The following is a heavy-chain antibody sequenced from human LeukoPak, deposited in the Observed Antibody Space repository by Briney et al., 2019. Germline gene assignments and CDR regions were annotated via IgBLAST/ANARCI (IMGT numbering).Heavy chain of an antibody. V-gene: IGHV5-51*01. CDR2: IYPGDSDT. Sequence: GASLKISLKGSGSRFTSYWIGWVRAMPGKGLEWMWIIYPGDSDTRYSPSFQGQVTISADKSISTSYLQWSSLKAPDTAMYYCARLPIYYYDSSGYYYVPHYFDYWGQGTLVTVSS. CDR1: GSRFTSYW. J-gene: IGHJ4*02. D-gene: IGHD3-22*01. CDR3: ARLPIYYYDSSGYYYVPHYFDY.